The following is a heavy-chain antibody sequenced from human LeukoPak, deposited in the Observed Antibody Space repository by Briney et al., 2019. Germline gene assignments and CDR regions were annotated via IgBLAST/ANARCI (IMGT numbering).Heavy chain of an antibody. V-gene: IGHV1-8*01. CDR2: MNPNSGNT. Sequence: ASVKVSCXASGYTFTSYDINWVRQATGQGLGWMGWMNPNSGNTGYAQKFQGRVTMTRNTSISTAYMELSSLRSEDTAVYYCARGPLVPAAMLEDWFDPWGQGTLVTVSS. CDR3: ARGPLVPAAMLEDWFDP. CDR1: GYTFTSYD. J-gene: IGHJ5*02. D-gene: IGHD2-2*01.